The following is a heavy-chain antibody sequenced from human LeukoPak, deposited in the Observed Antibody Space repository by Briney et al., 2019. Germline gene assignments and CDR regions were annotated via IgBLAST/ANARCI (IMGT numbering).Heavy chain of an antibody. V-gene: IGHV4-59*01. CDR2: IYYSGST. Sequence: SETLSLTCTVSGGSISSYYWSWIRQPPGKGLEWIGYIYYSGSTNYNPSLKSRVTISVDTSKNQFSLKLSSVTAADTAVYYCAKDTHEGWHHYYYYYGMDVWGQGTTVTVSS. CDR3: AKDTHEGWHHYYYYYGMDV. CDR1: GGSISSYY. J-gene: IGHJ6*02.